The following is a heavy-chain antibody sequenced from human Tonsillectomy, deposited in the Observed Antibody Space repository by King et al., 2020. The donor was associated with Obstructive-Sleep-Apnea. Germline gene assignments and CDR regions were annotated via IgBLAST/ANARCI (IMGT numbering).Heavy chain of an antibody. J-gene: IGHJ4*02. CDR1: GFTFSSHW. CDR3: ARGAGYSSGRDSDFDY. V-gene: IGHV3-74*02. D-gene: IGHD6-19*01. Sequence: VQLVESGGGIVQPGGSLRLSCAASGFTFSSHWMHWVRQAPGRGLAWVSRINSDGCSTGHGDSVEGRFTISRDHAKRTLYLQMNSLSAEDTAVYYCARGAGYSSGRDSDFDYWGQGTLVSVSS. CDR2: INSDGCST.